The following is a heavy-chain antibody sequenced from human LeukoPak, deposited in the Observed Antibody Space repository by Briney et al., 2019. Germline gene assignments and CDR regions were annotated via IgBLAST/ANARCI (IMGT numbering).Heavy chain of an antibody. CDR1: GFIFNDYT. J-gene: IGHJ4*02. CDR3: ARRFDC. CDR2: ISDSSNTI. V-gene: IGHV3-48*01. Sequence: PGGSLRLSCAGSGFIFNDYTMHWVRQAPGKGLEWVSSISDSSNTIYYADSVKGRFTISRDNAKNSLSLQMNSLRAEDSAVYYCARRFDCWGQGTVVTVSS.